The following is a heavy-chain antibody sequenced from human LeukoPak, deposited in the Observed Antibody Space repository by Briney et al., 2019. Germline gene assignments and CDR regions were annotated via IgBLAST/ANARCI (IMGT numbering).Heavy chain of an antibody. CDR2: INPNSGDT. J-gene: IGHJ4*02. CDR1: GYTFTVYY. CDR3: ARSEASIPDF. D-gene: IGHD6-6*01. Sequence: GASVKVSCKASGYTFTVYYMHWVRQAPGQGLEWMGLINPNSGDTHYAQKFQGRVTMTRDTSISAAYMELSRLTSDDTAVYYCARSEASIPDFWGQGTLVTVSS. V-gene: IGHV1-2*06.